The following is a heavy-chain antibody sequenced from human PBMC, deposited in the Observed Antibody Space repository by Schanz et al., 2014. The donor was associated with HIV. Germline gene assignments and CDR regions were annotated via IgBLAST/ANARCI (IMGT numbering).Heavy chain of an antibody. V-gene: IGHV3-21*01. CDR1: GFTFSSYD. CDR3: ARDPSGNYYRYHFDY. CDR2: ISSSSSYT. Sequence: EVQLVESGGGLVQPGGSLRLSCAASGFTFSSYDIHWVRQAPGKGLEWVSSISSSSSYTYYADSVKGRFAISRDNAKNSLFLQMNSLRAEDTAVYYCARDPSGNYYRYHFDYWGQGTLVTVSS. D-gene: IGHD1-26*01. J-gene: IGHJ4*02.